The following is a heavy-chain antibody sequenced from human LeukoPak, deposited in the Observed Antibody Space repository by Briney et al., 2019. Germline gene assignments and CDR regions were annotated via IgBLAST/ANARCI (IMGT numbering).Heavy chain of an antibody. Sequence: ASVKVSCKASGYTFTRYYMHWVRRAPGQGLEWMGWINPNSGGTNYAQKFQGRVTMTRDTSISTAYMELSRLRSDDTAVYYCAREEVDTAMATMYYYYGMDVWAHGTTVTVSS. CDR2: INPNSGGT. CDR1: GYTFTRYY. V-gene: IGHV1-2*02. D-gene: IGHD5-18*01. CDR3: AREEVDTAMATMYYYYGMDV. J-gene: IGHJ6*02.